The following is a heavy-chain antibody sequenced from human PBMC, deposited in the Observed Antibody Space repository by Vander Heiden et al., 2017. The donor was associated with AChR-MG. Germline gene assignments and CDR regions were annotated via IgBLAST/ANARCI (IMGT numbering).Heavy chain of an antibody. J-gene: IGHJ6*02. V-gene: IGHV5-51*01. CDR1: GYSFTSYW. CDR3: ARGGSGYELDADDYYYYGMDV. Sequence: EVQLVQSGAEVKKPGESLKISCKGSGYSFTSYWIGWVRQMPGKGLEWMGIIYPGDSDTRYSPSFQGQVTIAADKSISTAYLQWSSLKASDTAMYYCARGGSGYELDADDYYYYGMDVWGQGTTVTVSS. D-gene: IGHD5-12*01. CDR2: IYPGDSDT.